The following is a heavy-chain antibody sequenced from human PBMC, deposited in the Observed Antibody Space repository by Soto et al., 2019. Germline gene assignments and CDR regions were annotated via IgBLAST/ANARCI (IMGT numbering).Heavy chain of an antibody. V-gene: IGHV3-23*01. D-gene: IGHD3-22*01. Sequence: PGGSLRLSCAASGFTFSSYAMSWVRQAPGKGLEWVSAISGSGGSTYYADSVKGRFTISRDNSKNTLYLQMNSLRAEDMAVYYCAKDRYYDSSGLDAFDIWGRGTMVTVS. CDR3: AKDRYYDSSGLDAFDI. CDR2: ISGSGGST. J-gene: IGHJ3*02. CDR1: GFTFSSYA.